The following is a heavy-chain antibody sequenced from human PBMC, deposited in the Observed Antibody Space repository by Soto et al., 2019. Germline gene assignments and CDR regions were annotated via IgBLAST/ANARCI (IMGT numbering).Heavy chain of an antibody. CDR1: GFTFSSYA. Sequence: PGGSLRLSCAASGFTFSSYAMSWVRQAPGKGLEWVSAISGSGGSTYYADSVKGRFTISRDNSKNTLYLQMNSLRAEDTAVYYCAKKGTDPYYYYGMDVWGQGTTVTVSS. CDR3: AKKGTDPYYYYGMDV. V-gene: IGHV3-23*01. D-gene: IGHD3-10*01. J-gene: IGHJ6*02. CDR2: ISGSGGST.